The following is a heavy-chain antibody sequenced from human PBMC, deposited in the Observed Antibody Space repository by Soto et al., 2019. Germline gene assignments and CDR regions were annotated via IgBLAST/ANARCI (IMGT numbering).Heavy chain of an antibody. Sequence: PGGSLRLSCTASGFNFSRFWTHWVRQVPGRGLVWVSHINSDGSRTSYVDSVKGRFTISRDNAKNTLFLQMNSLRAEDTAVYYCARDLSSCSSARCYSFYYGMDLWGQGTTVTVSS. CDR3: ARDLSSCSSARCYSFYYGMDL. J-gene: IGHJ6*02. V-gene: IGHV3-74*01. CDR1: GFNFSRFW. D-gene: IGHD2-2*01. CDR2: INSDGSRT.